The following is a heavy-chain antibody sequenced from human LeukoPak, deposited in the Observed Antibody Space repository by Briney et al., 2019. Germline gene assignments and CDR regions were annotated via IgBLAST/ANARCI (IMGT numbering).Heavy chain of an antibody. Sequence: SETLSLTCSVSGGSISSSSSYWGWIRQPPGKGLEWIGSIYYSGSSFDNPALKSRVTISIDTSKNQFSLKLSSVTAADTAVYYCARFIRGITMVRGVPYYYYYMDVWGKGTTVTISS. CDR2: IYYSGSS. CDR3: ARFIRGITMVRGVPYYYYYMDV. V-gene: IGHV4-39*01. J-gene: IGHJ6*03. D-gene: IGHD3-10*01. CDR1: GGSISSSSSY.